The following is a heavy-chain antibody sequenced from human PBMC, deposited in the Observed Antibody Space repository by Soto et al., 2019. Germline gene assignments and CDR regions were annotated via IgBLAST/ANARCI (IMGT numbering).Heavy chain of an antibody. J-gene: IGHJ4*02. CDR1: GFTFSDYS. D-gene: IGHD6-19*01. V-gene: IGHV3-21*01. CDR2: ISSSGSYI. CDR3: ARDRISNGWSLYYFDY. Sequence: PGGSLRLSCAASGFTFSDYSLNWVRQAPGKGLEWVSSISSSGSYIYYADSVKGRFTISRDNAKNSLYLQMNSLRAEDTAVYHCARDRISNGWSLYYFDYWGQGTLVTVSS.